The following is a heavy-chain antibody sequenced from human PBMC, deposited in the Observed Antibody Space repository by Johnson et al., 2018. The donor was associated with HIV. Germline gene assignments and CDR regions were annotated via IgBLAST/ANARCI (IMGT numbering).Heavy chain of an antibody. J-gene: IGHJ3*02. V-gene: IGHV3-30*04. D-gene: IGHD6-6*01. CDR1: GFTFSSYA. CDR2: ISYDGSNK. Sequence: VQLVESGGGVVQPGRSLRLSCAASGFTFSSYAMHWVRQAPGKGLEWVAVISYDGSNKYYADSVKGRFTISRDNSKNTLYLQMNSLRAEDTAVYYCARDQAEEYSSLSGAFDIWGQGTMVTVSS. CDR3: ARDQAEEYSSLSGAFDI.